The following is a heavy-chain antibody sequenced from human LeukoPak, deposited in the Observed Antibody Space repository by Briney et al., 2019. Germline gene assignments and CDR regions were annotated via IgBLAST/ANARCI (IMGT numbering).Heavy chain of an antibody. J-gene: IGHJ4*02. CDR2: MNPNSGNT. Sequence: ASVKVSCKASGYTFTSYGINWARQATGQGLEWMGWMNPNSGNTGYAQKFQGRVTITRNTSISTAYMELSSLRSEDTAVYYCPGLRVGATSFDYWGQGTLVTVSS. CDR1: GYTFTSYG. CDR3: PGLRVGATSFDY. V-gene: IGHV1-8*03. D-gene: IGHD1-26*01.